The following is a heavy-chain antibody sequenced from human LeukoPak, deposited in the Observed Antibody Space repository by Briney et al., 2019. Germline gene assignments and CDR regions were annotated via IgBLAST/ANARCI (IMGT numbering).Heavy chain of an antibody. CDR1: GYTFTSYA. CDR3: ARDQTAAAAFDY. D-gene: IGHD6-13*01. Sequence: ASVKVSCKASGYTFTSYAMHWVRQAPGQRLEWMGWINAGNGNTKYSQKFQGRVTITRDTSASTAYMELSSLRSEDTAVYYCARDQTAAAAFDYWGQGTLVTVSS. CDR2: INAGNGNT. J-gene: IGHJ4*02. V-gene: IGHV1-3*01.